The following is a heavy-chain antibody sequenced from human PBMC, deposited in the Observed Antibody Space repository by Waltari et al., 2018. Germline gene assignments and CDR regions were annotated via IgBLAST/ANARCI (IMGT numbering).Heavy chain of an antibody. CDR2: IYPGDSDT. Sequence: EVQLVQSGAEVKKPGESLKISCKGSGYSFTSYWIGWVRQMPGKGLEWMGIIYPGDSDTRYSPSFQGQVTISADKSISTAYLQWSSLKASDTAMYYCASQVVAATRGDAFDIWGQGTMVTVSS. CDR1: GYSFTSYW. D-gene: IGHD2-15*01. J-gene: IGHJ3*02. V-gene: IGHV5-51*03. CDR3: ASQVVAATRGDAFDI.